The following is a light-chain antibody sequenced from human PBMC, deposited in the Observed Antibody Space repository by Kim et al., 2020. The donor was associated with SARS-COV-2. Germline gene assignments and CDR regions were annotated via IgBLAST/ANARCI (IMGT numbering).Light chain of an antibody. J-gene: IGKJ3*01. Sequence: DVVLTQSPLSLPVTLGQPASISCRSSQSLVYSDGNTYFSWFQQRPGQSPRRLIYKVSNRDSGVPDRFSGSGSDTDFTLRISMVEAEDVGVYYCMQGTHSFTFGPGTKVDIK. CDR1: QSLVYSDGNTY. V-gene: IGKV2-30*01. CDR3: MQGTHSFT. CDR2: KVS.